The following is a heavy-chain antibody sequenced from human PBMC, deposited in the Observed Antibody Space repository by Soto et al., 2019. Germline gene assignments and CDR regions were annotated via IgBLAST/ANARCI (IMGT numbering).Heavy chain of an antibody. CDR1: GFTFGNYG. J-gene: IGHJ4*02. CDR2: IWFDGNKQ. CDR3: ARGLQSLFDY. Sequence: GGSLILSCAASGFTFGNYGMHWVRRAPGKGLEWVAVIWFDGNKQHYADSVKGRFTISRDNSKNTLYVQMASLRAEDTAVYYCARGLQSLFDYWGQGTLVTVSS. V-gene: IGHV3-33*01.